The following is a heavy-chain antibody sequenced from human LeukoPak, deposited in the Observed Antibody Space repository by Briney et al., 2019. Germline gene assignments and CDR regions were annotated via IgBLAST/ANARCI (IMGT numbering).Heavy chain of an antibody. V-gene: IGHV3-30*03. CDR1: GFTFSSYG. J-gene: IGHJ4*02. CDR2: ISYDGSNK. CDR3: ARTPRWEQWLAIFDY. Sequence: GGSLRLSCAASGFTFSSYGMHWVRQAPGKGLEWVAVISYDGSNKYYADSVKGRFTISRDNSKNTLYLQMNSLRAEDTAVYYCARTPRWEQWLAIFDYWGQGTLVTVSS. D-gene: IGHD6-19*01.